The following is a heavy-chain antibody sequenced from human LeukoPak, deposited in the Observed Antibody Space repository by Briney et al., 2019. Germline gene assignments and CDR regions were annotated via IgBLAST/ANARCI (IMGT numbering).Heavy chain of an antibody. V-gene: IGHV3-49*04. J-gene: IGHJ4*02. D-gene: IGHD2-15*01. CDR1: GFTFGDYA. CDR3: TRMIYCSGGSCSFYY. Sequence: PGGSLRLSCTASGFTFGDYAMTWVRQAPGKGLEWVGFITSKAYGGTTEYAASVKGRFTISRDDSKSIAYLQVSSLKTEDTAVYYCTRMIYCSGGSCSFYYWGQGTLVTVSS. CDR2: ITSKAYGGTT.